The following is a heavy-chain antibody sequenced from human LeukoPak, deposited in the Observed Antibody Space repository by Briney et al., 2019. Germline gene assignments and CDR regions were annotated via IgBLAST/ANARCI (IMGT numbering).Heavy chain of an antibody. D-gene: IGHD1-14*01. CDR2: IYYSGST. CDR3: ARHKNRARWFDP. J-gene: IGHJ5*02. V-gene: IGHV4-59*08. Sequence: TSETLSLTCTVSGGSISSYYWSWIRQPPGKGLEWIGYIYYSGSTNYNPSLKSRVTISVDTSKNQFSLKLSSVTAADTAVYYCARHKNRARWFDPWGQGTLVTVSS. CDR1: GGSISSYY.